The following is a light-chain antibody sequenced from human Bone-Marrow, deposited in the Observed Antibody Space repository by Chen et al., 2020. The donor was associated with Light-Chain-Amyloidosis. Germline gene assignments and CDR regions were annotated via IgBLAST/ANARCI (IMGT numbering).Light chain of an antibody. J-gene: IGLJ3*02. V-gene: IGLV3-21*02. Sequence: SYVLTQPSSVSVAPGQTATLACGGNNIGSTSVHWYQQTPGQAPLQVVYDDSDRPSGIPERWSGSNSGNTATLTSSWVEAGDDADYYCQVWDRSSDRPVFGGGTKLTVL. CDR1: NIGSTS. CDR2: DDS. CDR3: QVWDRSSDRPV.